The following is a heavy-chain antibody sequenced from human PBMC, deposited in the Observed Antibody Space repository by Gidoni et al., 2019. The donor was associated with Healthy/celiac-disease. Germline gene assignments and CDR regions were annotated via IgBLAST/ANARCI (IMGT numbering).Heavy chain of an antibody. CDR3: ARGARARLLRTHDAFDI. D-gene: IGHD3-22*01. CDR1: GYTFTSYY. Sequence: QVQLVQSGAEVKQPGASVKVSCTASGYTFTSYYMHWVRQAPGQGLEWMGIINPSGGSTSYAQKFQGRVTMTRDTSTSTVYMELSSLRSEDTAVYYCARGARARLLRTHDAFDIWGQGTMVTVSS. V-gene: IGHV1-46*01. J-gene: IGHJ3*02. CDR2: INPSGGST.